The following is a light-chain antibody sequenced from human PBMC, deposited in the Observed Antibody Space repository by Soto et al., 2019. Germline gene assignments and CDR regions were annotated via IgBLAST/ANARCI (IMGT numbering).Light chain of an antibody. J-gene: IGKJ4*01. Sequence: TVLTQSPDTLSLSPGERATLSCRASQSVSSNYLAWYQQKPGQAPRLLIYDASSRATGIPDRFSGGGSGTDFTLTISRLEPEDFAVYYCQQFSSYPLTFGGGTKVDIK. CDR1: QSVSSNY. CDR3: QQFSSYPLT. CDR2: DAS. V-gene: IGKV3-20*01.